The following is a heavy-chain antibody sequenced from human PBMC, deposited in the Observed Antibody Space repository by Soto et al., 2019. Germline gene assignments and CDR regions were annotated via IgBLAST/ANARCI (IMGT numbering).Heavy chain of an antibody. CDR3: SHSVPDRMQSSGWDGGVFDY. D-gene: IGHD6-19*01. V-gene: IGHV2-5*02. CDR2: IYWDDDK. J-gene: IGHJ4*02. Sequence: QITLKESGPTLVRPTETLTLTCSFSGFSLSTTEVGVGWIRQPPGMALEWLALIYWDDDKRYSPSLKNRLTITKDTSKNEVDLTMTKMDPVDTGTYSCSHSVPDRMQSSGWDGGVFDYWGQGTPVIVSS. CDR1: GFSLSTTEVG.